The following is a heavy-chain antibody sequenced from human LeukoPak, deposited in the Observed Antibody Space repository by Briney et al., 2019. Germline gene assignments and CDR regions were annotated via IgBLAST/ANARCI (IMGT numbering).Heavy chain of an antibody. V-gene: IGHV1-8*03. J-gene: IGHJ4*02. CDR3: ARVVSSTTSFDY. CDR1: GYTFTSYD. Sequence: GASVKVSCKASGYTFTSYDINWVRQATGQGLEWMGWMNPNSGNTGYAQKFQGRVTITRNTSISTAYMELRSLRSDDTAVYYCARVVSSTTSFDYWGQGTLVTVSS. CDR2: MNPNSGNT. D-gene: IGHD2-2*01.